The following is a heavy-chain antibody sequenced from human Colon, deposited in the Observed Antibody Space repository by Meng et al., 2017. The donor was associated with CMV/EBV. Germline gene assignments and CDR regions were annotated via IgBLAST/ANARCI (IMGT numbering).Heavy chain of an antibody. CDR2: ISGGGTTP. Sequence: GGSLRLSCAASGFTFSNYAMTWVRQAPGKGLEKVSSISGGGTTPFYADSVRGRFTISRDNSGNRLYLQMDNLRADDTAIYYCAKGAEHFDFWTAPDWGQGTLVTVS. CDR1: GFTFSNYA. J-gene: IGHJ4*02. V-gene: IGHV3-23*01. D-gene: IGHD3/OR15-3a*01. CDR3: AKGAEHFDFWTAPD.